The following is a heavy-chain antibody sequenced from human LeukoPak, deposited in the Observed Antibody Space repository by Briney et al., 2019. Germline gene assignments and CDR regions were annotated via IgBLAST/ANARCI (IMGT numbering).Heavy chain of an antibody. Sequence: GGSLRLSCAVSGFTVSSNYMSWVRQAPGKGLEWVSVIYSDGSTYYKDSVKGRFTISRDNSKNTLYLQMNSLRAEGTAVYYCAREVHYYGSGSVDSSETWGQGTLVTVSS. CDR3: AREVHYYGSGSVDSSET. CDR1: GFTVSSNY. V-gene: IGHV3-53*01. J-gene: IGHJ5*02. CDR2: IYSDGST. D-gene: IGHD3-10*01.